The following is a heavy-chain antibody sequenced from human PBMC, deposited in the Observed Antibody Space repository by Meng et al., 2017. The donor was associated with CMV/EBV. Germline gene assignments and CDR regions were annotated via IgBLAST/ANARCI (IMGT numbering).Heavy chain of an antibody. V-gene: IGHV1-69*05. CDR2: IIPIFGTS. J-gene: IGHJ4*02. Sequence: QVEVVQCGGVEQGRGSSVKVSGKASGCSFYYYAMIWVRQGHGQGLEWKGGIIPIFGTSNYAEKFQGRVTINTDEFSRTAHMKRSSLGYEDTAVYYCAGLRYWVQGTLVTVSS. CDR1: GCSFYYYA. CDR3: AGLRY.